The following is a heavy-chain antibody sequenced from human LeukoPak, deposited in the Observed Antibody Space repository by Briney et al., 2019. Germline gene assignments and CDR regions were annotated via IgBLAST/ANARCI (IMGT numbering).Heavy chain of an antibody. CDR2: ISSSSSTI. CDR3: AKGGGYEAQYYYYYLDV. Sequence: GGSLRLSCAASGFTFSSYSMNWVRQAPGKGLEWVSYISSSSSTIYYADSVKGRFTVSRDNSKNTLYLQMKSLRAEDTAVYYCAKGGGYEAQYYYYYLDVWGKGTTVTISS. D-gene: IGHD5-12*01. J-gene: IGHJ6*03. CDR1: GFTFSSYS. V-gene: IGHV3-48*04.